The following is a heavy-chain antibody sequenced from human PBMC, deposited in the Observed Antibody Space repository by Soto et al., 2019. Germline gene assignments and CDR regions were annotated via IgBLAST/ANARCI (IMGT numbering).Heavy chain of an antibody. D-gene: IGHD2-15*01. CDR1: GFSLSTSGVG. CDR2: IYWDNDT. J-gene: IGHJ4*02. V-gene: IGHV2-5*05. CDR3: VRGGCSGGACYGSDY. Sequence: QITLKESGPTLVKPTQTLTLTCTFSGFSLSTSGVGVGWIRQSPGKALEWLALIYWDNDTRYGPSLKSRLSIARDPSQSQAVLTMTTLDPVDTGPYFCVRGGCSGGACYGSDYWGQGTQVTVSS.